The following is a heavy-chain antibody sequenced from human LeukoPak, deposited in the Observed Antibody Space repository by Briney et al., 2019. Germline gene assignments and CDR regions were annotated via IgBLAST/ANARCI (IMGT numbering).Heavy chain of an antibody. J-gene: IGHJ4*02. CDR3: AREVTEYGDYGPHSGYFDY. CDR2: IYYSGST. CDR1: GGSISSYY. Sequence: SETLSLTCTVSGGSISSYYWSWIRQPPGKGLEWIGSIYYSGSTYYNPSLKSRVTISVDTSKNQFSLKLSSVTAADTAVYYCAREVTEYGDYGPHSGYFDYWGQGTLVTVSS. D-gene: IGHD4-17*01. V-gene: IGHV4-59*12.